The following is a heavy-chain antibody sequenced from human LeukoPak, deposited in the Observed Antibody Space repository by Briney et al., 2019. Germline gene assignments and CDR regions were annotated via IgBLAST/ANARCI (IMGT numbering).Heavy chain of an antibody. CDR3: ARETVLGTVTTTSYYYYYYMDV. CDR1: GFTFSSYS. Sequence: PGGSLRLSCAASGFTFSSYSMNWVRQAPGKGLEWVSYISSSSSTIYYADSVKGRFTISRDNAKNSLYLQMNSLRAEDTAVYYYARETVLGTVTTTSYYYYYYMDVWGKGTTVTVSS. J-gene: IGHJ6*03. V-gene: IGHV3-48*01. D-gene: IGHD4-17*01. CDR2: ISSSSSTI.